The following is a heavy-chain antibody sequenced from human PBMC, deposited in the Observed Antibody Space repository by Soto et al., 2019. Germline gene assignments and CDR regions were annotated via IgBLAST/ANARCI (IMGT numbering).Heavy chain of an antibody. CDR3: VLEDFRAVAGTGAFDI. CDR1: GFTFDDYA. CDR2: ISWNSGSI. D-gene: IGHD6-19*01. V-gene: IGHV3-9*01. Sequence: PGGSLRLSCAASGFTFDDYAMHWVRQAPGKGLEWVSGISWNSGSIGYADSVKGRFTISRDNAKNSLYLQMNSLRAEDTALYYRVLEDFRAVAGTGAFDICGQGTRVTVSS. J-gene: IGHJ3*02.